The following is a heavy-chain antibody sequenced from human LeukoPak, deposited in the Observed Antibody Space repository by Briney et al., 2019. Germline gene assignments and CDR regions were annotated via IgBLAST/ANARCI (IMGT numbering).Heavy chain of an antibody. J-gene: IGHJ3*02. CDR1: GGSISSSSYY. D-gene: IGHD2-15*01. CDR2: IYYSGST. Sequence: PSETLSLTRTVSGGSISSSSYYWGWIRQPPGKGLEWIGSIYYSGSTYYNPSLKSRVTISVDTSKDQFSLKLSSVTAADTAVYYCARPGGYCSGGSCSDAFDIWGQGTMVTVSS. CDR3: ARPGGYCSGGSCSDAFDI. V-gene: IGHV4-39*01.